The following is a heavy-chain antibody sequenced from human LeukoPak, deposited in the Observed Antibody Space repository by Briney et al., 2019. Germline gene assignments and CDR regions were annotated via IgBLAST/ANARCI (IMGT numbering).Heavy chain of an antibody. V-gene: IGHV1-69*13. CDR2: IIPIFATA. Sequence: ASVKVSCKASGYTFTSYYMHWVRQAPGQGLEWMGGIIPIFATANYAQKFQGKVTITADESTSTAYMELSSLRSEDTAIYYCARGWDFDSGGRPTAYVYWGQGTLVSVS. CDR3: ARGWDFDSGGRPTAYVY. D-gene: IGHD3-22*01. CDR1: GYTFTSYY. J-gene: IGHJ4*02.